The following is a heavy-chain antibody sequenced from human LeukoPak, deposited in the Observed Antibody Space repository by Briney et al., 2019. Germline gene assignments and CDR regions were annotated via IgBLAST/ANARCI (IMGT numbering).Heavy chain of an antibody. CDR3: AKRGVVIRVILVGFHKEAYYFDS. V-gene: IGHV3-23*01. Sequence: QPGGSLRLSCAVSGITLSNYGMSWVRQAPGKGLEWVAGISGSGGETNYADSVKGRFTISRDNPKNTLYLQMNSLRAEDTAVYFCAKRGVVIRVILVGFHKEAYYFDSWGQGALVTVSS. D-gene: IGHD3-22*01. CDR1: GITLSNYG. CDR2: ISGSGGET. J-gene: IGHJ4*02.